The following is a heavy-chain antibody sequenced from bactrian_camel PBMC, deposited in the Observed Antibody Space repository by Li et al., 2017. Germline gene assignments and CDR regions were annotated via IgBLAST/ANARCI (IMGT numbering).Heavy chain of an antibody. CDR1: GFTFSTYA. CDR2: ISSSGSST. V-gene: IGHV3S40*01. D-gene: IGHD6*01. J-gene: IGHJ4*01. Sequence: VQLVESGGGLVQPGGSLVLSCAASGFTFSTYAMNWVRQAPGKGFEWVSLISSSGSSTLYADSVKGRFTISRDRAKNTVFLQMNSLESEDTALYYCTIGYGGQWSDLFRDWGQGTQVTVS. CDR3: TIGYGGQWSDLFRD.